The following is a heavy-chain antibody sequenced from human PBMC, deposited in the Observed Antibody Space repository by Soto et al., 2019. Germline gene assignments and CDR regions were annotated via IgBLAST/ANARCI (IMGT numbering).Heavy chain of an antibody. V-gene: IGHV1-24*01. CDR3: ATDLSTAAGTNFDY. D-gene: IGHD6-13*01. CDR2: FDPEDGET. J-gene: IGHJ4*02. CDR1: GYTLTELS. Sequence: ASVKVSCKVSGYTLTELSMHWVRQAPGKGLEWMGGFDPEDGETIYAQKFHGRVTMTEDTSTDTAYMELSSLRSEDTAVYYCATDLSTAAGTNFDYWGQGTLVTVSS.